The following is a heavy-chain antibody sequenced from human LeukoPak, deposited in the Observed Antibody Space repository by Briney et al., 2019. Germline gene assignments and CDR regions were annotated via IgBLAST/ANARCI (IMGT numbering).Heavy chain of an antibody. Sequence: GGSLRLSCAASGFTFSSYAKSWVRQAPGKGLEWVSAISGSGGSTYYADSVKGRFTISRDNSKNTLYLQMNSLRAEDTAVYYCAKALRYFDWLLNSDGPNFDYWGQGTLVTVSS. J-gene: IGHJ4*02. CDR1: GFTFSSYA. CDR3: AKALRYFDWLLNSDGPNFDY. V-gene: IGHV3-23*01. CDR2: ISGSGGST. D-gene: IGHD3-9*01.